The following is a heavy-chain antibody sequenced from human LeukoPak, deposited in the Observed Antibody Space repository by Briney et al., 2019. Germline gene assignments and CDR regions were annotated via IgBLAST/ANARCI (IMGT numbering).Heavy chain of an antibody. V-gene: IGHV3-7*04. CDR2: IKQDGSEK. D-gene: IGHD4-23*01. CDR3: ARGLRWVDY. Sequence: GGSLRLSCAASGFVFSSNWMTRVRQAPGKGLEWVANIKQDGSEKYYVDSVKGRFTISRDNAKNSLYLQMNSLRAEDTAVYYCARGLRWVDYWGQGTLVTVSS. CDR1: GFVFSSNW. J-gene: IGHJ4*02.